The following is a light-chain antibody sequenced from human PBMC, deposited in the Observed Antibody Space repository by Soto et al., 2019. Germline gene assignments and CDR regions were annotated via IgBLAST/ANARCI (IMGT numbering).Light chain of an antibody. Sequence: QSVLTQSPSASASLGASVKLTCTLRSGHSSYAIAWHQQQPEKGPRYLMKLNSDGSHSKGDGIPDRFSGSSSGAERYLTISSLHSEDEADYDCQTWGTGIRVFGGGTKLTVL. CDR3: QTWGTGIRV. J-gene: IGLJ3*02. CDR2: LNSDGSH. V-gene: IGLV4-69*01. CDR1: SGHSSYA.